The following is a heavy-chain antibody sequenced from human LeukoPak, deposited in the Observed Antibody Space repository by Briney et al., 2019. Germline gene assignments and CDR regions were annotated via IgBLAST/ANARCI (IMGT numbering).Heavy chain of an antibody. Sequence: PGGSLRLSCAASGFTFSSYWMSWVRQSPGKGLEWVANIKQYGSEKYYVDSVKGRFTISRDNAKNSLYLQMNSLRAEDTAVYYCARDLGVVVPAAIYYYYGMDVWGQGTTVTVSS. J-gene: IGHJ6*02. D-gene: IGHD2-2*01. CDR1: GFTFSSYW. V-gene: IGHV3-7*01. CDR2: IKQYGSEK. CDR3: ARDLGVVVPAAIYYYYGMDV.